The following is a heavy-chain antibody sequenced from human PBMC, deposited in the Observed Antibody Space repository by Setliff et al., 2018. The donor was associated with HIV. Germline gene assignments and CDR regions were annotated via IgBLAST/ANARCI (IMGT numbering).Heavy chain of an antibody. D-gene: IGHD2-15*01. Sequence: ASVKVSCKTFGYSFTAYQMHWLRQAPGQGLEWMGWINTVTGNPTYAQGFTGRFVFSLDTSVSTAYLQISSLKAEDSAVYYCARRMEMTPIGYWGQGTLVTVSS. V-gene: IGHV7-4-1*02. CDR3: ARRMEMTPIGY. CDR2: INTVTGNP. J-gene: IGHJ4*02. CDR1: GYSFTAYQ.